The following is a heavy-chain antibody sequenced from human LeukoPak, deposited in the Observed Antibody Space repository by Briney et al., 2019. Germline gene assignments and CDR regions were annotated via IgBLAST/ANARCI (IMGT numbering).Heavy chain of an antibody. J-gene: IGHJ3*02. CDR1: GYTFTSYG. CDR2: INTYNGHT. Sequence: ASVKVSCKASGYTFTSYGISWLRQAPGQGLEWMGWINTYNGHTNYAQKLQRRVTMTTDTPTSTAYMELRNLRTDDTAVYYCARGGRWELPRPYAFDIWGQGTMVTVSS. V-gene: IGHV1-18*01. D-gene: IGHD1-26*01. CDR3: ARGGRWELPRPYAFDI.